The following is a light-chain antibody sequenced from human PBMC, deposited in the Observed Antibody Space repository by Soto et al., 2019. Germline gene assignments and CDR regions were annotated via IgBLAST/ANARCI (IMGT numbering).Light chain of an antibody. CDR3: HQRQSWPRT. Sequence: EIVLTQSPGTLSLSPGERATLSCRASQSVSNNYLAWYQQKPGQAPRLLIYGASNRATGIPDRFSGSGSGTDYTLTISSLEPEDSAVYYCHQRQSWPRTFGQGTKVDI. CDR2: GAS. V-gene: IGKV3-20*01. J-gene: IGKJ1*01. CDR1: QSVSNNY.